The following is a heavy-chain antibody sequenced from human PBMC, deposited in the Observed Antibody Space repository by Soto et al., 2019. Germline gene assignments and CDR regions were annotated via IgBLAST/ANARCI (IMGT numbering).Heavy chain of an antibody. CDR2: IYRSGST. D-gene: IGHD3-3*01. CDR3: ARGQRFSDWFDP. Sequence: QVQLQESGPGLVKPSETLSLSCTVSGGAISGYYWNWIRQPAWKGLEWIGRIYRSGSTKYNPSLQSRVTVSLDTSKNQFSLRLTSVTAADTAVYYCARGQRFSDWFDPWGQGTLVTVSS. CDR1: GGAISGYY. J-gene: IGHJ5*02. V-gene: IGHV4-4*07.